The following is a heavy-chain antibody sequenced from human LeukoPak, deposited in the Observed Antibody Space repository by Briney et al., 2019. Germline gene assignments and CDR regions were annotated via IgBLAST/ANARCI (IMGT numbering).Heavy chain of an antibody. CDR2: INPSGGST. V-gene: IGHV1-46*01. D-gene: IGHD3-16*01. CDR3: ARDGPNFGGEAHCGMDV. J-gene: IGHJ6*02. Sequence: ASVKVSCKASGYTFTSYYMHWVRQAPGQGLEWMGLINPSGGSTSYAQKFQGRVTMTRDTSTSTVYMELSSLRSEDTAVYYCARDGPNFGGEAHCGMDVWGQGTTVTVSS. CDR1: GYTFTSYY.